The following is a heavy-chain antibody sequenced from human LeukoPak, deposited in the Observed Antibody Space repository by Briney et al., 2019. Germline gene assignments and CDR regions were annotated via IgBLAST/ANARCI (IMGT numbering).Heavy chain of an antibody. CDR3: AKELDIMFFDY. CDR2: ACWAGGTT. CDR1: GFNFDRYT. D-gene: IGHD2-2*03. V-gene: IGHV3-43*01. Sequence: GGSLRLSCATSGFNFDRYTIHWVRHAPGKGLEWVSLACWAGGTTFYSDSVRGRFTISRDSGRKSVYLQMNSLTTDDTAFYFCAKELDIMFFDYWGQGALVTVSS. J-gene: IGHJ4*02.